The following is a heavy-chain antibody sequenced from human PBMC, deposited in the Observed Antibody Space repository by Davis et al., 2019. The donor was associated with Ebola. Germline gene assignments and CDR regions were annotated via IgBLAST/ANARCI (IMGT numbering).Heavy chain of an antibody. Sequence: GESLKISCAASGFTSSSYAMHWVRQAPGKGLEWVAVISYDGSNKYYADSVKGRFTISRDNSKNTLYLQMNSLRAEDTAVYYCARGDKYYYYYYGMDVWGQGTTVTVSS. CDR3: ARGDKYYYYYYGMDV. V-gene: IGHV3-30-3*01. CDR2: ISYDGSNK. J-gene: IGHJ6*02. CDR1: GFTSSSYA.